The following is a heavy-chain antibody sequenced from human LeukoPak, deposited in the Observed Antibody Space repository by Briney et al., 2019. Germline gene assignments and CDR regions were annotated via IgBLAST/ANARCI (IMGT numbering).Heavy chain of an antibody. CDR3: ARAPSPPIFGGNPYYFDY. V-gene: IGHV3-20*04. D-gene: IGHD3-3*01. CDR2: INWNGGST. J-gene: IGHJ4*02. Sequence: GGSLRLSCAASGFTFDDYGMSWVRQAPGKGLEWVSGINWNGGSTGYADSAKGRFTISRDNAKNSLYLQMNSLRAEDTALYYCARAPSPPIFGGNPYYFDYWGQGTLVTVSS. CDR1: GFTFDDYG.